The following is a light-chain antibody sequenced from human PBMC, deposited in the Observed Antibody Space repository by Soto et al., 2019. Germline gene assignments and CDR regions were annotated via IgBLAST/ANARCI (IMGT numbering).Light chain of an antibody. CDR2: EVS. V-gene: IGLV2-8*01. Sequence: ALTQPPSASGSPGQSVTISCTGTSSDVGGYNYVSWYQQHPGKAPKLMIYEVSKRPSGVPDRFSGSKSGNTASLTVSGLQAEDEADYYCSSYAGSNNYGVFGGGTKVTVL. J-gene: IGLJ2*01. CDR3: SSYAGSNNYGV. CDR1: SSDVGGYNY.